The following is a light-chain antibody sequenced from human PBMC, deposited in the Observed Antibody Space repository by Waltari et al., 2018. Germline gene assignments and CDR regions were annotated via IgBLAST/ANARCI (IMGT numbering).Light chain of an antibody. CDR1: SSNIGAPYA. Sequence: QSVLTQPPSVSGPPGQRVTISCTGSSSNIGAPYAVHWYQQLPGTAPKLVIYANANRPSGVPDRFSGSKSGTSASLAITGLQAEDEADYYCQSYDISLSGSVFGSGTKVTVL. V-gene: IGLV1-40*01. CDR3: QSYDISLSGSV. J-gene: IGLJ6*01. CDR2: ANA.